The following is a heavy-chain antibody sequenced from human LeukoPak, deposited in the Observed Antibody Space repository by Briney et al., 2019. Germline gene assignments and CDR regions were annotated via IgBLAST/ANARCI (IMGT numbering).Heavy chain of an antibody. J-gene: IGHJ6*02. D-gene: IGHD1-26*01. CDR3: AREDSGSYSGGFYYYYGMDV. CDR2: ISSSSSTI. CDR1: GFTFSSYS. Sequence: GGSLRLSCAASGFTFSSYSMNWVRQAPGKGLEWVSYISSSSSTIYYADSVKGRFTISRDNAKNSLYLQMNSLRAEDTAVYYCAREDSGSYSGGFYYYYGMDVWGQGTTVTVSS. V-gene: IGHV3-48*01.